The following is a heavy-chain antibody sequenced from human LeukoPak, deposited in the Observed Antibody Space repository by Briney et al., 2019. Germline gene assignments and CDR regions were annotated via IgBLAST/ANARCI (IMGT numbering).Heavy chain of an antibody. CDR3: ARGDDILTRRAFDI. V-gene: IGHV4-59*01. CDR1: GGSISSYY. J-gene: IGHJ3*02. CDR2: IYYSGST. Sequence: SETLSLTCTVSGGSISSYYWSWIRQPPRKGLEWIGYIYYSGSTNYNPSLKSRVTISVDTSKNQFSLKLSSVTAADTAVYYCARGDDILTRRAFDIWGQGTMVAVSS. D-gene: IGHD3-9*01.